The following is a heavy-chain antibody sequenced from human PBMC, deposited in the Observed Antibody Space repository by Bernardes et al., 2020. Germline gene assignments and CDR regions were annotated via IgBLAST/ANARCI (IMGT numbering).Heavy chain of an antibody. CDR1: GGSISSYY. CDR2: IYYSGST. D-gene: IGHD4-17*01. J-gene: IGHJ5*02. CDR3: ARVGLGYGDPRNRKAEHGLVDP. Sequence: SETLSLTCTVSGGSISSYYWSWIRQPPGKGLEWIGYIYYSGSTNYNPSLKSRVTISVDTSKNQFSLKLSSVTAADTAVYYCARVGLGYGDPRNRKAEHGLVDPWGQGTLVTVSS. V-gene: IGHV4-59*01.